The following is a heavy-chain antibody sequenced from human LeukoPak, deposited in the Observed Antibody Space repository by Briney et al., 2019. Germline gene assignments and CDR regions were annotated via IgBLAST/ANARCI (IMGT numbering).Heavy chain of an antibody. CDR1: GFSLSTSGVG. CDR2: IYWDDDK. CDR3: AYGPRYCSGGSCYSGYFDI. V-gene: IGHV2-5*02. J-gene: IGHJ2*01. D-gene: IGHD2-15*01. Sequence: SGPTLVKPTQTLTLTCTFSGFSLSTSGVGVGWIRQPPGKALEWLALIYWDDDKRYSPSLKSRLTITKDTSKNQVVLTMTNMDPVDTATYYCAYGPRYCSGGSCYSGYFDIWGRGTLVTVSS.